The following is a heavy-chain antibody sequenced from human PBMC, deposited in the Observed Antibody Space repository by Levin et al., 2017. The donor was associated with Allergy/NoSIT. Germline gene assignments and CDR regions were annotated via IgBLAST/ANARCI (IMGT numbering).Heavy chain of an antibody. V-gene: IGHV3-66*01. D-gene: IGHD6-19*01. CDR1: GFTVSSNY. CDR3: ARDRPPEWLMGSSGWSHAFDI. J-gene: IGHJ3*02. CDR2: IYSGGST. Sequence: GGSLRLSCAASGFTVSSNYMSWVRQAPGKGLEWVSVIYSGGSTYYADSVKGRFTISRDNSKNTLYLQMNSLRAEDTAVYYCARDRPPEWLMGSSGWSHAFDIWGQGTMVTVSS.